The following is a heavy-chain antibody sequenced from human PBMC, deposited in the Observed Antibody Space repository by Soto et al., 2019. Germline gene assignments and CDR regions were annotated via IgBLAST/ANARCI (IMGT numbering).Heavy chain of an antibody. J-gene: IGHJ1*01. CDR1: GFTFSAYA. D-gene: IGHD3-10*01. Sequence: GGSLRLSCAASGFTFSAYAMNWVRQAPGRGLEWLSYITYNGRAFYAESLKGRLTTSRDNAKNSLSLQMNDLRAEDTGVYYCVREWYGESIWGQGTLVTVSS. V-gene: IGHV3-48*01. CDR2: ITYNGRA. CDR3: VREWYGESI.